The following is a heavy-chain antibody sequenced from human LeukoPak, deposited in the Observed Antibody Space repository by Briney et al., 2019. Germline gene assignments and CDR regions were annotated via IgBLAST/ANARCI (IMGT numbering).Heavy chain of an antibody. V-gene: IGHV3-48*01. CDR1: GFTFSDYG. Sequence: GGSLRLSCAASGFTFSDYGMTWVRQAPGKGPEWVSYFSSSTGTIYYADSVKGRFTISRDNAKNSLYLQMNSLRAEDTAIYYCARGRGVDYWGQGTLVTVSS. J-gene: IGHJ4*02. CDR3: ARGRGVDY. D-gene: IGHD5-24*01. CDR2: FSSSTGTI.